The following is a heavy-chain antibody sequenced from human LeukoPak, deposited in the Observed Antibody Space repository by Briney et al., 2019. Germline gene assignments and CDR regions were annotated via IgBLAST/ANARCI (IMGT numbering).Heavy chain of an antibody. Sequence: ASVKVSCKASGGTFSSYAVSWVRQAPGQGLEWMGWIDSNIGGTNYAEKFQGRVTMTRDTSISTAFMELSRLTSDDTAVYYCARDATGTTIRWFDPWGQGTLVTVSS. CDR3: ARDATGTTIRWFDP. D-gene: IGHD1-1*01. J-gene: IGHJ5*02. V-gene: IGHV1-2*02. CDR1: GGTFSSYA. CDR2: IDSNIGGT.